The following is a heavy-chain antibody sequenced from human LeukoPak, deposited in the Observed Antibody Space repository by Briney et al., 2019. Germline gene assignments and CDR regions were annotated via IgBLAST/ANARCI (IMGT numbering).Heavy chain of an antibody. CDR2: IYHSGST. J-gene: IGHJ5*02. V-gene: IGHV4-59*08. CDR1: SGSISSYD. D-gene: IGHD2-15*01. Sequence: SETLSLTCTVSSGSISSYDWSWIRQPPGTGLEWIGSIYHSGSTYYNPSLKSRVTISVDTSKNQFSLKLSSVTAADTAVYYCARQKVVVAAITPNWFDPWGQGTLVTVSS. CDR3: ARQKVVVAAITPNWFDP.